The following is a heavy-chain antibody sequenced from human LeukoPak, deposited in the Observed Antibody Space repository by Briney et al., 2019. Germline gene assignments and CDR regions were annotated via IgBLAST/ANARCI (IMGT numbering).Heavy chain of an antibody. CDR1: GGSISSYY. CDR3: ARSYYYGSGSYFDY. D-gene: IGHD3-10*01. CDR2: IYTSGST. J-gene: IGHJ4*02. V-gene: IGHV4-4*07. Sequence: PSETLSLTCTVSGGSISSYYWSWIRQPAGKGLEWVGRIYTSGSTNYNPSLKSRVTMSVDTSKNQFSLKLSSVTAADTAVYYSARSYYYGSGSYFDYWGQGTLVTVSS.